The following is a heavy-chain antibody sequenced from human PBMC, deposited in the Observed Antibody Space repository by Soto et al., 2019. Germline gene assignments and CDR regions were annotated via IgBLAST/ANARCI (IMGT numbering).Heavy chain of an antibody. CDR2: IYYSGST. D-gene: IGHD3-22*01. CDR3: ARVGVYYYDSSGYPFDY. J-gene: IGHJ4*02. Sequence: QVQLQESGPGLVKPSQTLSLTCTVSGGSISSGDYYRSWIRQPPGKGLGWIGYIYYSGSTYYNPSLKSRVTISVDTSKNQFSLKLSSVTAADTAVYYCARVGVYYYDSSGYPFDYWGQGTLVTVSS. V-gene: IGHV4-30-4*01. CDR1: GGSISSGDYY.